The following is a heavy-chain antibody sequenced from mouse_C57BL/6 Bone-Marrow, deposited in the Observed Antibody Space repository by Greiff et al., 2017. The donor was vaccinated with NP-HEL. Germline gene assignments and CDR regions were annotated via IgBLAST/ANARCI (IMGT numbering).Heavy chain of an antibody. CDR3: ARVYVNYLDY. D-gene: IGHD2-10*02. J-gene: IGHJ2*01. V-gene: IGHV3-6*01. CDR2: ISYDGSN. CDR1: GYSFTSCYY. Sequence: EVKLQESGPGLVKPSQSLSLTCSVTGYSFTSCYYWSLIRRFPGNILGLGGFISYDGSNNYSPSLKNRISITRDTSKNQFFLKLNSVTAEHTATYYCARVYVNYLDYWGQGTTLTVSS.